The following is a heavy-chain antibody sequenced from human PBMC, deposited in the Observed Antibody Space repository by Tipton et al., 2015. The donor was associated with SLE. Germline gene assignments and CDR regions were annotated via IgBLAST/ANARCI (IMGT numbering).Heavy chain of an antibody. Sequence: GLVKPSETLSLSCAVHDGSFSGYYWTWIRQPPGKGLEWIGEINHSGSTTYNPSLKSRVTISVDTSKNQFSLKLTSVTAADTAVYYCAREPVYYYYYMDVWGKGTTVTVSS. CDR2: INHSGST. CDR3: AREPVYYYYYMDV. CDR1: DGSFSGYY. J-gene: IGHJ6*03. V-gene: IGHV4-34*01.